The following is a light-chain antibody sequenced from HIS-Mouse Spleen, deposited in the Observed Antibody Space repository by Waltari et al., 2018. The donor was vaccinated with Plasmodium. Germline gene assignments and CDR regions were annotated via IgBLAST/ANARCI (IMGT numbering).Light chain of an antibody. CDR3: QQFNSYPLT. J-gene: IGKJ4*01. V-gene: IGKV1-13*02. Sequence: AIQLTQSPSSLSASVGDRVTITCRASQGISSALAWYQQKPGKAPKLLIYGASSLESGVPSRVSGSGSGTDFTLTISSLQPEDFATYYCQQFNSYPLTFGGGTKVEIK. CDR1: QGISSA. CDR2: GAS.